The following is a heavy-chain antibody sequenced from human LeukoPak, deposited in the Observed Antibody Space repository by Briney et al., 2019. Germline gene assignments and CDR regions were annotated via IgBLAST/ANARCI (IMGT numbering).Heavy chain of an antibody. Sequence: PGGSLRLSCAASGFTFSGYAMNWVRQAPGKGLEWVSAITNNGGSTYYADSVKGRFTISRDNSKNTLYLQMNSLRAEDTAVYYCARDLLRYSGSYYGYYYGMDVWGQGTTVTVSS. CDR2: ITNNGGST. CDR1: GFTFSGYA. D-gene: IGHD1-26*01. J-gene: IGHJ6*02. CDR3: ARDLLRYSGSYYGYYYGMDV. V-gene: IGHV3-23*01.